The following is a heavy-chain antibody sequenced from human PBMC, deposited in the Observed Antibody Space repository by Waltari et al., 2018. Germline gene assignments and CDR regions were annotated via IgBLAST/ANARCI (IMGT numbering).Heavy chain of an antibody. J-gene: IGHJ5*02. Sequence: SWIRQPPGKGLEWIGFIYYSGSTNYNPSFRSRVTVSVDMSKNQFSLKLNSVTAADTAVYYCARDRADSQGVGWFDPWGQGTLVTVSS. CDR3: ARDRADSQGVGWFDP. D-gene: IGHD1-26*01. V-gene: IGHV4-59*01. CDR2: IYYSGST.